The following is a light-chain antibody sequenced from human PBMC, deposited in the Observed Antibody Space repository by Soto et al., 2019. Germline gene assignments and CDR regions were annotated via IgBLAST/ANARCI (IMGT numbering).Light chain of an antibody. Sequence: QAVVTQPPSVSAAPGQKVTISCSGSRSNIGNNYVSWYQQLPGTAPKLLIYENDKRPSGIPDRFSGSKSGTSATLGITGLQSGDGADYYCGTWDSSLSAWVFGGGTKLTVL. J-gene: IGLJ3*02. CDR3: GTWDSSLSAWV. V-gene: IGLV1-51*02. CDR1: RSNIGNNY. CDR2: END.